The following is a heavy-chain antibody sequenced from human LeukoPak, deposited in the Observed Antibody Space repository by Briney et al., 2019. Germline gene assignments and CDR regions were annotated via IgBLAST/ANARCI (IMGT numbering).Heavy chain of an antibody. V-gene: IGHV1-18*01. CDR2: ISAYNGNT. CDR1: GYTFTSYG. D-gene: IGHD6-19*01. Sequence: ASVKVSCKASGYTFTSYGISWVRPAPGKGLEGMGWISAYNGNTNYAQKLQGRVTITGDTSASTAYMELSGLRSEDTAVYYCARGYSSIWYFEYWGQGTLVTVSS. CDR3: ARGYSSIWYFEY. J-gene: IGHJ4*02.